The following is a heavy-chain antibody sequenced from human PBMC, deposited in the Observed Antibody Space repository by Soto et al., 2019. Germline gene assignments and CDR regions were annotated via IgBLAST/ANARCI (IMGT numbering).Heavy chain of an antibody. J-gene: IGHJ4*02. V-gene: IGHV4-59*01. D-gene: IGHD3-22*01. Sequence: PSETLSLTCTVSGGSISSYYWSWIRQPPGKGLEWIGYIYYSGSTNYNPSLKSRVTISVDTSKNQFSLKLSSVTAADTAVYYCARSVYYYDSSGYYFFDYWGQGTLVTV. CDR2: IYYSGST. CDR1: GGSISSYY. CDR3: ARSVYYYDSSGYYFFDY.